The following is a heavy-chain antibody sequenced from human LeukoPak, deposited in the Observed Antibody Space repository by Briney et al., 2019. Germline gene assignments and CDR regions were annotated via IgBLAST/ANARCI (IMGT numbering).Heavy chain of an antibody. V-gene: IGHV1-18*01. Sequence: ASVRVSCKASGYTFTNYAISWVRQAPGQGLEWMGWISAYNGNTNYEQNLQGRVTMATDTSTNTAYMELRSLRSDDTAVYYCARLYSSGWPLEAMDVWGQGTTVTVSS. J-gene: IGHJ6*02. D-gene: IGHD6-19*01. CDR1: GYTFTNYA. CDR3: ARLYSSGWPLEAMDV. CDR2: ISAYNGNT.